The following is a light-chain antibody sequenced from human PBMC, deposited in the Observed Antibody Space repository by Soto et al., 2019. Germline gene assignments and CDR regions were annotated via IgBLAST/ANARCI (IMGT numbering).Light chain of an antibody. V-gene: IGLV2-14*01. Sequence: QSVLTHPASLSGSPGQSITISCTGTRSNVGVYNYVSWYQQHPGKAPKLMIYEVSNRPSGVSNRFSGSKSGNTASLTISGLQAEDEADYYCNSSTTSSNYVFGNGTKLTV. CDR2: EVS. CDR1: RSNVGVYNY. CDR3: NSSTTSSNYV. J-gene: IGLJ1*01.